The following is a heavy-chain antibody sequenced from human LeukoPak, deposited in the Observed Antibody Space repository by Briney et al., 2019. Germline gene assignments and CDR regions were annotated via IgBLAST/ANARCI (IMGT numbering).Heavy chain of an antibody. J-gene: IGHJ6*03. CDR1: GFTFSSYS. CDR2: ISSSSRSK. V-gene: IGHV3-21*01. CDR3: ARGLAPWQWLPYYYYYYMDV. D-gene: IGHD6-19*01. Sequence: GGSLRLPCAASGFTFSSYSMNWVRQAPGKGLEWVSSISSSSRSKYYADSVKGRFTISRDNAKNSLYLQMNSLRAEDAAVYYCARGLAPWQWLPYYYYYYMDVWGKGTTVTISS.